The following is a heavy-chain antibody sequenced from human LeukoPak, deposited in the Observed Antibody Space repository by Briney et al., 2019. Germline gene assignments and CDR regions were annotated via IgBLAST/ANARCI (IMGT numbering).Heavy chain of an antibody. V-gene: IGHV3-30*04. Sequence: PGRSLKLSCAASGLTFKTFAMHWVRQPPGKGLEWLAVISYDGSKKFNADSVKGRFTISRDNSKNTLYLQMNSLRAEDTAVYYCAKAHYYDSSGYPFDYWGQGTLVTVSS. CDR2: ISYDGSKK. J-gene: IGHJ4*02. D-gene: IGHD3-22*01. CDR3: AKAHYYDSSGYPFDY. CDR1: GLTFKTFA.